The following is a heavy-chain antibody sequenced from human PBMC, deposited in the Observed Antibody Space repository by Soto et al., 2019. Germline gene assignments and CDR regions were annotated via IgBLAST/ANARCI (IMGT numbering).Heavy chain of an antibody. CDR1: GFTFSSYG. Sequence: QVQLVESGGGVVQPGRSLRLSCAASGFTFSSYGMHWVRQAPGKGLEWVAVISYDGSNKYYADSVKGRFTISRDNSKNTLYLQMNSLRAEDTAVYYCAKDIAARPVVVAYVWGQGTTVTVSS. CDR3: AKDIAARPVVVAYV. CDR2: ISYDGSNK. D-gene: IGHD6-6*01. J-gene: IGHJ6*02. V-gene: IGHV3-30*18.